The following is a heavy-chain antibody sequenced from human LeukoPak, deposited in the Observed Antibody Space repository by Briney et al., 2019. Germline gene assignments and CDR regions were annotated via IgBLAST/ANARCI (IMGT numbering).Heavy chain of an antibody. J-gene: IGHJ6*02. V-gene: IGHV1-69*04. CDR3: AREGPRSYMDYYYYGMDV. CDR1: GGTFSSYA. CDR2: IIPIFGIA. D-gene: IGHD3-10*01. Sequence: GASVKVSYKASGGTFSSYAISWVRQAPGQGLEWMGRIIPIFGIANCAQKFQGRVTITAYKSTSTAYMELSSLRSEDTAVYYCAREGPRSYMDYYYYGMDVWGQGTTVTVSS.